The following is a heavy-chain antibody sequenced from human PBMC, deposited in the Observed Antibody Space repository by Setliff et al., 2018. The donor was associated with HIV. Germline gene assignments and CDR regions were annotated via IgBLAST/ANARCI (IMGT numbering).Heavy chain of an antibody. V-gene: IGHV4-61*09. D-gene: IGHD6-19*01. CDR3: ARRTFGSGRFDP. CDR1: GDSMTSGSFY. J-gene: IGHJ5*02. Sequence: PSEILSLACTVSGDSMTSGSFYWSWVRQPAGKGLEWIGQVHSTLSTNYNPSLKSRLSISADTSKNQFSLNLRFVTAADTALYYCARRTFGSGRFDPWGQGTPVTVSS. CDR2: VHSTLST.